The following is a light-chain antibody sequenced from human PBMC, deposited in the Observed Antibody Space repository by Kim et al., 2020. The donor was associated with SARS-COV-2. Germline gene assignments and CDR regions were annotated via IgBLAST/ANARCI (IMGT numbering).Light chain of an antibody. CDR1: SSNIGTSA. CDR3: ASWDDSLNGWV. Sequence: SQMVTISCSGSSSNIGTSAVNWYQQVPGKAPKLLIYYNLRLPSGVSARFSGSKSGTSASLAISGLQSEDEADYYCASWDDSLNGWVFGGGTKLTV. J-gene: IGLJ3*02. CDR2: YNL. V-gene: IGLV1-36*01.